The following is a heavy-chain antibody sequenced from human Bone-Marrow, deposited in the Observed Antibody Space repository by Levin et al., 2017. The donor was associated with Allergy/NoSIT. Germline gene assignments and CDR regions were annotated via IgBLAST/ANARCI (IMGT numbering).Heavy chain of an antibody. V-gene: IGHV3-21*01. CDR3: ARSHPLTGTTHFSYQDGMDV. Sequence: AGGSLRLSCEASGFDFHIYVMNWVRQAPGKGLGWLSSFPTGSTSKNYVDSVRGRFVIARDNGKNALYLQMNSLRAEDTAVYYCARSHPLTGTTHFSYQDGMDVWGQGTSVTVSS. J-gene: IGHJ6*02. CDR2: FPTGSTSK. D-gene: IGHD1/OR15-1a*01. CDR1: GFDFHIYV.